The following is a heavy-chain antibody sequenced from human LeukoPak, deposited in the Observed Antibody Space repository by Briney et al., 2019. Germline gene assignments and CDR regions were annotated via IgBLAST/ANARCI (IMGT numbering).Heavy chain of an antibody. Sequence: GGAPRRFCLGSGCTLSWYGMNWVRQAPGRGLEYVSAISKNGGNTYYVDSVKGRFTISRDNSKNTLYLQMNSLRVEDTAVYFCVKDLSDRDVDYWGQGTLVTVSS. CDR2: ISKNGGNT. D-gene: IGHD2-21*02. CDR1: GCTLSWYG. CDR3: VKDLSDRDVDY. J-gene: IGHJ4*02. V-gene: IGHV3-64D*06.